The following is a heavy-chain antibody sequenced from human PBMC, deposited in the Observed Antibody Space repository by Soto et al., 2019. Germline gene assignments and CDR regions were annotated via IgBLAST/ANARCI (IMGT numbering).Heavy chain of an antibody. CDR3: ARPRYYYDGSGYPGFNDY. Sequence: PSETLSLTCTVSGVSVTSGGYYWGWIRQPPGKGLEWIGSIYHSGSTSYNPSLKSRVTISVDTSKNQFSLKLSSVTAADTAVYYCARPRYYYDGSGYPGFNDYWGQGTLVTVSS. CDR2: IYHSGST. V-gene: IGHV4-39*01. CDR1: GVSVTSGGYY. D-gene: IGHD3-22*01. J-gene: IGHJ4*02.